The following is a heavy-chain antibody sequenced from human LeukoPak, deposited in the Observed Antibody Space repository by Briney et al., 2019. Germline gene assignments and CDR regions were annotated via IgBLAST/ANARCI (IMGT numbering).Heavy chain of an antibody. V-gene: IGHV1-69*05. CDR1: GGTFNNSA. CDR2: IMPLFGTA. J-gene: IGHJ5*02. Sequence: SVKVSCKTSGGTFNNSAISWARQAPGQGLEWLGGIMPLFGTAGYAQKFQGRVTITKDESTRTVYLELTSLTSDDTAVYYCARDVHGDYGSGWFDPWGQGTLVSVPS. CDR3: ARDVHGDYGSGWFDP. D-gene: IGHD4-17*01.